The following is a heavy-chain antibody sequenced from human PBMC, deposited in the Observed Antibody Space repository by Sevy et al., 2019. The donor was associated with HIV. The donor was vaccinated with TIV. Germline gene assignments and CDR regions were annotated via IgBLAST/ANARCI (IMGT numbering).Heavy chain of an antibody. J-gene: IGHJ4*02. CDR2: IYSGGST. D-gene: IGHD2-8*01. CDR1: GFTVSSNY. V-gene: IGHV3-53*01. Sequence: GGSLRLSCAASGFTVSSNYMSWVRQAPGKGLEWVSVIYSGGSTYYADSVKGRFTISRDNSKNTLYLQMNSLRAEDTAVYYCAREGRRKEWSSWGQGTLVTVSS. CDR3: AREGRRKEWSS.